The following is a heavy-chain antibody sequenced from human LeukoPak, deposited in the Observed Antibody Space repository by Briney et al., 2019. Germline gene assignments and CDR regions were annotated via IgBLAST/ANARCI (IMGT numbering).Heavy chain of an antibody. V-gene: IGHV4-30-4*01. CDR2: IYYSGNT. CDR1: GGSISSGDNY. J-gene: IGHJ4*02. CDR3: ASRPESEAYFDY. Sequence: SETLSLTCTVSGGSISSGDNYGGWIPQPQGRGLGFIVYIYYSGNTYYNPSLKSRVTISVDTSKNQFSLELSSVTAADTAVYYCASRPESEAYFDYWGQGTLVTVSS.